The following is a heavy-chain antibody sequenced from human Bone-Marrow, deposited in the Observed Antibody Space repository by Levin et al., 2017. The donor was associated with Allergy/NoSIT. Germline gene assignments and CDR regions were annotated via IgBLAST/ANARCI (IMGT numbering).Heavy chain of an antibody. J-gene: IGHJ4*02. CDR1: GYTFSNYW. CDR3: ATENDSGWFAY. V-gene: IGHV5-51*01. Sequence: GESLKISCQGSGYTFSNYWIGWVRQMPGRGLEWVGFIYPDDSDTRYSPSFPGRVTITVGKSTSTAYHQWGGLRGSDTAMYYCATENDSGWFAYWGQGTLVTVSS. D-gene: IGHD6-19*01. CDR2: IYPDDSDT.